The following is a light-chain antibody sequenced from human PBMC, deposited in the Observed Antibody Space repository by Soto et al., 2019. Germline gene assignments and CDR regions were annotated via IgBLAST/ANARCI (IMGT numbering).Light chain of an antibody. Sequence: DIQMTQSPSFLSAYVGDRVTIACRASQNINIYLNWYQQRPGKAPKLLVTTAPTFQSGVPSRFSGSGSGADFTLTISSLQPEDFATYFCQQSYSTPLWTFGQGTRLEIK. V-gene: IGKV1-39*01. CDR1: QNINIY. CDR2: TAP. J-gene: IGKJ5*01. CDR3: QQSYSTPLWT.